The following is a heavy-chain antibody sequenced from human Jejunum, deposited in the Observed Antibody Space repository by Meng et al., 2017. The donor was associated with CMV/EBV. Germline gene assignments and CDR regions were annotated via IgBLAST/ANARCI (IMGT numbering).Heavy chain of an antibody. J-gene: IGHJ4*02. CDR3: ARTPLYCSSASCYTFDY. CDR1: RSNW. CDR2: ISGDGSVT. D-gene: IGHD2-2*01. V-gene: IGHV3-74*01. Sequence: RSNWMDWGRQPPGKGLVWVSRISGDGSVTNYADSVKGRFIISRDNARNTLYLQMSGLRAEDTAVYYCARTPLYCSSASCYTFDYWGQGTLVTVSS.